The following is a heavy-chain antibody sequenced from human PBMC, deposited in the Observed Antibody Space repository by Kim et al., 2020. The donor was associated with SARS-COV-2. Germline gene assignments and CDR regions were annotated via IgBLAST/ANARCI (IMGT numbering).Heavy chain of an antibody. J-gene: IGHJ1*01. Sequence: SETLSLTCTVSGGSISSYYWSWIRQPPGKGLEWIGYIYYSGSTNYNPSLKSRVTISVDTSKNQFSLKLSSVTAADTAVYYCARDRGYSSGWYGYVQHWGQGTLVTVSS. V-gene: IGHV4-59*13. CDR2: IYYSGST. CDR3: ARDRGYSSGWYGYVQH. CDR1: GGSISSYY. D-gene: IGHD6-19*01.